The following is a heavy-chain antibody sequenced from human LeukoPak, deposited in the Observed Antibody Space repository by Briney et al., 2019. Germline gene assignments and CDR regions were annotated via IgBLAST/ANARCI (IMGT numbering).Heavy chain of an antibody. J-gene: IGHJ4*02. CDR2: IYSGGST. V-gene: IGHV3-53*01. D-gene: IGHD5-18*01. CDR1: GFTVSSNY. Sequence: TGGSLRLSCAASGFTVSSNYMSWVRQAPGKGLEWVSVIYSGGSTYYADSVKGRFTISRDNSKNTLYLQMNSLRAEDTAVYYCARDGGRIQLWFVYWGQGTLVTVSS. CDR3: ARDGGRIQLWFVY.